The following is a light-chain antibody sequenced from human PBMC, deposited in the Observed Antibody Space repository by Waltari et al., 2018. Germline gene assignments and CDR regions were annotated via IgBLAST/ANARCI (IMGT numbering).Light chain of an antibody. Sequence: DIVMTQSPDSLAVSLGERATINCKTSQSVLYSSNNKNYVAWYQQKPGQPPKLLIYWASTRESGVPDRFSGSGSGTDFTLPISRLQAEDVAVYYCQQYYSTPWTFGQGTKVEIK. CDR1: QSVLYSSNNKNY. CDR3: QQYYSTPWT. J-gene: IGKJ1*01. V-gene: IGKV4-1*01. CDR2: WAS.